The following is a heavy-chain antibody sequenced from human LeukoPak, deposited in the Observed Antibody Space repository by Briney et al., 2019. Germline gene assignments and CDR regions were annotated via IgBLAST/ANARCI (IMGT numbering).Heavy chain of an antibody. CDR2: ISGDGGST. V-gene: IGHV3-43*02. CDR1: GFTFDDYA. Sequence: PGGSLRLSCAASGFTFDDYAMHWVRQAPGKGLGWVSLISGDGGSTYYADSVKGRFTISRDNSKNSLYLQMNSLRTEDTALYYCAKDLTRGSGWPIDYWGQGTLVTVSS. CDR3: AKDLTRGSGWPIDY. J-gene: IGHJ4*02. D-gene: IGHD6-19*01.